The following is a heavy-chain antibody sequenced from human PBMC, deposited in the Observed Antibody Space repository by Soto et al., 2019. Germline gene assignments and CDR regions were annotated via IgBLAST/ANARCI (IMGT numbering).Heavy chain of an antibody. V-gene: IGHV3-23*01. J-gene: IGHJ4*02. CDR3: ARLFYYDSTGYFRSLDY. Sequence: GGSLRLSCTASGFTFSSYAMGWVRQAPGKGLEWVSAISPSGSGTKYADAVKGRFTISRDNSKGTLYLQMNSLRAEDTAVYYCARLFYYDSTGYFRSLDYWGLGTLVTSPQ. D-gene: IGHD3-22*01. CDR1: GFTFSSYA. CDR2: ISPSGSGT.